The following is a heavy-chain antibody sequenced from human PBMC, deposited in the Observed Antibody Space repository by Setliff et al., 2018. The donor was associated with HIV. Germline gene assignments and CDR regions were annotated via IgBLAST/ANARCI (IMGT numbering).Heavy chain of an antibody. V-gene: IGHV3-23*01. CDR2: ISRSGGST. CDR3: ASFFGDYGY. D-gene: IGHD3-10*01. CDR1: GFTFTSYW. Sequence: PGGSLRLSCAASGFTFTSYWMIWVRQTPGKGLEWVSAISRSGGSTYYADSVKGRFTISRDNSKNTLYLQMNSLRAEDTAVYYCASFFGDYGYWGHGTQVTVSS. J-gene: IGHJ4*01.